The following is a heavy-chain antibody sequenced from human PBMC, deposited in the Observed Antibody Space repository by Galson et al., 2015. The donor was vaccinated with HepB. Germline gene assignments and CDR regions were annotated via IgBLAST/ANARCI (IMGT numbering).Heavy chain of an antibody. CDR1: GFTFSSYS. J-gene: IGHJ4*02. CDR3: ARERLTMVQGVIIKYFDY. D-gene: IGHD3-10*01. Sequence: SLRLSCAASGFTFSSYSMNWVRQAPGKGLEWVSYISSSSSTIYYADSVKGRLTISRDNAKNSLYLQMNSLRAEDTAVYYCARERLTMVQGVIIKYFDYWGQGTLVTVSS. V-gene: IGHV3-48*01. CDR2: ISSSSSTI.